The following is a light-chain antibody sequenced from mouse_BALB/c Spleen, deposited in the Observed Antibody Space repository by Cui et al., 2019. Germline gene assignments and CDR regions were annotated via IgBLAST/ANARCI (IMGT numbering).Light chain of an antibody. CDR2: STS. Sequence: QIVRTQSTAIMSASLGEEITLTCSASSSVSSMHWYQQKSGTSPKLLIYSTSNLASGVPSRFSGSGSGTFYSLTISSVEAEDAADYYCHQWSSYPWTFGGGTKLEIK. J-gene: IGKJ1*01. V-gene: IGKV4-80*01. CDR1: SSVSS. CDR3: HQWSSYPWT.